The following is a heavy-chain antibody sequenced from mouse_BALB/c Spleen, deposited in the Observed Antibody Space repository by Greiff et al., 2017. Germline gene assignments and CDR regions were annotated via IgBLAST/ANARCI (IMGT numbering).Heavy chain of an antibody. CDR3: ASGYYGSSPYAMDY. CDR1: GFNIKDTY. CDR2: IDPANGNT. D-gene: IGHD1-1*01. V-gene: IGHV14-3*02. J-gene: IGHJ4*01. Sequence: VHVKQSGAELVKPGASVKLSCTASGFNIKDTYMHWVKQRPEQGLEWIGRIDPANGNTKYDPKFQGKATITADTSSNTAYLQLSSLTSEDTAVYYCASGYYGSSPYAMDYWGQGTSVTVSS.